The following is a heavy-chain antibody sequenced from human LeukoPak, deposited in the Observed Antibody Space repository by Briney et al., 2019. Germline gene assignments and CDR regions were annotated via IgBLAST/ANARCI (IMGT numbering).Heavy chain of an antibody. D-gene: IGHD6-19*01. J-gene: IGHJ4*02. V-gene: IGHV3-23*01. Sequence: GGSPRLSCAASGFTFSSYAMSWVRQAPGKGLEWVSAISGSGGSTYYADSVKGRFTISRDNSKNTLYLQMNSLRAEDTAVYYCAKSRGGYSSGWYDFDYWGQGTLVTVSS. CDR3: AKSRGGYSSGWYDFDY. CDR1: GFTFSSYA. CDR2: ISGSGGST.